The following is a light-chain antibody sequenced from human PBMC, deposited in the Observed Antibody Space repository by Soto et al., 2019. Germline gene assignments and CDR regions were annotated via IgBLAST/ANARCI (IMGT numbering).Light chain of an antibody. J-gene: IGKJ2*01. Sequence: DIQMTQSPSTLSASVGDRVTITCRASQSISSWLAWYQQKPGKAPKLLIYTASSLESGVPSRFSGSGSGTESTLTISTLQLDDFATYYCQEYNSHSRYTFGQGTKLEIK. V-gene: IGKV1-5*03. CDR2: TAS. CDR1: QSISSW. CDR3: QEYNSHSRYT.